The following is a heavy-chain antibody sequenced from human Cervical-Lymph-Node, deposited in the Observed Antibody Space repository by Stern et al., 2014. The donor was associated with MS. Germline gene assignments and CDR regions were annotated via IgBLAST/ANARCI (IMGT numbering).Heavy chain of an antibody. CDR3: THVIVTYYRFDY. J-gene: IGHJ4*02. D-gene: IGHD3-22*01. CDR2: IHWDDDK. V-gene: IGHV2-5*02. CDR1: GFSLSTNVVA. Sequence: QITLKESGPTLVKPTQTLTLTCTFSGFSLSTNVVAVGWIRQPPGKALEWLALIHWDDDKRYSPSLKSRLTIAKDTSKNQVVLTMTNMDPVDTATYYCTHVIVTYYRFDYWGQGTLVTVSS.